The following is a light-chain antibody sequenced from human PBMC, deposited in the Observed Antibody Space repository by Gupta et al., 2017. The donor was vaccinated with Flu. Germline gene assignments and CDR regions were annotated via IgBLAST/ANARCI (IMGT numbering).Light chain of an antibody. CDR2: AAS. V-gene: IGKV1-6*01. CDR3: RQDDNYPRT. CDR1: QGIRAN. Sequence: AIQMAQSPSSLSASVGDRITITCRASQGIRANLAWYQQKPGKAPRLLIYAASFLQRGVPSRFSGSGSDRDFTLTISGLQPEDFATYYCRQDDNYPRTFGRGTEVEI. J-gene: IGKJ4*02.